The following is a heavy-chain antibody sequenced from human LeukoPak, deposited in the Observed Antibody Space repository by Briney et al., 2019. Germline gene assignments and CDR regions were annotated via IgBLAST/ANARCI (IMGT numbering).Heavy chain of an antibody. V-gene: IGHV4-39*01. CDR2: IYYSGST. J-gene: IGHJ4*02. D-gene: IGHD4-17*01. CDR1: GGSISSSSYY. Sequence: SETLSLTCTVSGGSISSSSYYWGWLRQPPGKGLEWFGSIYYSGSTYYNPSLKSRVTISVDTSRNQFSLKLSSVTAADTAVYYCARRKVYGDYVYVDYWGQGTLVTVSS. CDR3: ARRKVYGDYVYVDY.